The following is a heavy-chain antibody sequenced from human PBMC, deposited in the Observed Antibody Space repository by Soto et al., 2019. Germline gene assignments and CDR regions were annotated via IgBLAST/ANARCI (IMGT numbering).Heavy chain of an antibody. CDR3: AHRSEYYYYDSSGSPFAS. CDR1: GVSRSSSGVG. D-gene: IGHD3-22*01. J-gene: IGHJ4*02. CDR2: IIWDDNT. V-gene: IGHV2-5*02. Sequence: QITLKESGPTLVNPTQTLTLTCTISGVSRSSSGVGVGWISHPPGKALEWLELIIWDDNTRTSPSVAGRLTITKVTSKDQVVLTMTSMDPVDTGTYYCAHRSEYYYYDSSGSPFASWGQGILVTVSS.